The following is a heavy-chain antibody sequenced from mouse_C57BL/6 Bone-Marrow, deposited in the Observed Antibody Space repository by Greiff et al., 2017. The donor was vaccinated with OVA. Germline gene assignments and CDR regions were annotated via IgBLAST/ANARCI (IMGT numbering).Heavy chain of an antibody. J-gene: IGHJ2*01. V-gene: IGHV1-80*01. CDR1: GYAFSSYW. D-gene: IGHD1-1*01. CDR3: ARGYYYGSSLDY. CDR2: IYPGDGDT. Sequence: ESGAELVKPGASVKISCKASGYAFSSYWMNWVKQRPGKGLEWIGQIYPGDGDTNYNGKFKGKATLTADKSSSTAYMQLSSLTSEDSAVYFCARGYYYGSSLDYWGQGTTLTVSS.